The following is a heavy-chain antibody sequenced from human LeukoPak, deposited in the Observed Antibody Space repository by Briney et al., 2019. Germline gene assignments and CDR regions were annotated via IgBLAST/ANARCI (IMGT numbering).Heavy chain of an antibody. J-gene: IGHJ5*02. CDR2: VSTSGTT. CDR3: ATGTSNFDFNWFDP. V-gene: IGHV4-59*10. CDR1: GGSFSGYY. Sequence: SETLSLTCAVYGGSFSGYYWSWLRQPAGQGLEWIGRVSTSGTTRYSPSLNSQVAMSVDSSKTQFFLSLASVTAADTAVYYCATGTSNFDFNWFDPWGQGILVTVSS. D-gene: IGHD1-7*01.